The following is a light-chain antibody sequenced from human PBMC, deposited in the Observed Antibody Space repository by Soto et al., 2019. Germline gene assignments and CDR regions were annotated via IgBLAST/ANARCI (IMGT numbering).Light chain of an antibody. Sequence: QSVLTQPASVSGSPGQSITISCTGTSSDVGGYNHVSWYQQHPGKAPKLMIYDVNNRPSGVSNRFSGSKSGNTASLTISGLQAEDEADYYCSSYASSSTLLFGGGTKVTVL. J-gene: IGLJ2*01. CDR2: DVN. CDR1: SSDVGGYNH. V-gene: IGLV2-14*03. CDR3: SSYASSSTLL.